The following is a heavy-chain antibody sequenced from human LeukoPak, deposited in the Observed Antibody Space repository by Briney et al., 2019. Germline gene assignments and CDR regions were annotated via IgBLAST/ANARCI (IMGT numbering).Heavy chain of an antibody. CDR2: INPNSGGT. CDR1: GYTFTVYY. D-gene: IGHD5-18*01. Sequence: GASVKVSCKASGYTFTVYYMHWVRQAPGQGLEWMGRINPNSGGTNYAQKFQGRVTMTRDTSISTAYMELSRLRSDDTAVYYCARAIGYSYGFRFDCWGQGTLVTVSS. CDR3: ARAIGYSYGFRFDC. V-gene: IGHV1-2*06. J-gene: IGHJ4*02.